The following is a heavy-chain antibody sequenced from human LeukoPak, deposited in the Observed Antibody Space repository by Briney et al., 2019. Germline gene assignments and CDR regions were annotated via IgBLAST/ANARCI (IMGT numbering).Heavy chain of an antibody. CDR2: INHSGST. V-gene: IGHV4-34*01. CDR3: ARPPVYDFWSGYVGGYYMDV. J-gene: IGHJ6*03. D-gene: IGHD3-3*01. Sequence: SETLSLTCAVYGGSFSGYYWSWIRQPPEKGLEWIGEINHSGSTNYNPSLKSRVTISVDTSKNQFPLKLSSVTAADTAVYYCARPPVYDFWSGYVGGYYMDVWGKGTTVTVSS. CDR1: GGSFSGYY.